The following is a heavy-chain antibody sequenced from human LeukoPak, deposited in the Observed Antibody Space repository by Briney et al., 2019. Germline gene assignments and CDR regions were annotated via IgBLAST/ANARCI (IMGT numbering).Heavy chain of an antibody. J-gene: IGHJ4*02. V-gene: IGHV6-1*01. CDR1: GDSASSNSGA. CDR2: TYYRSKWYN. D-gene: IGHD2-2*03. CDR3: ASGIGSFDY. Sequence: SQTLSLTCAISGDSASSNSGAWNWIRQSPSRGLEWLGRTYYRSKWYNDYAVSVKSRITINPDTSKNQFSLQLNSVTPEDTAVYYCASGIGSFDYWGQGTLVTVSS.